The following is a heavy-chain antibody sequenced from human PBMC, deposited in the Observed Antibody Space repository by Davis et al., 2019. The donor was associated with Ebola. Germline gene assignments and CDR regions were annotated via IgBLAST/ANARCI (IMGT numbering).Heavy chain of an antibody. V-gene: IGHV3-48*02. CDR3: ARARGTSGWYGDNWFDP. Sequence: PGGSLRLSCAASGFTFSSYSMNWVRQAPRKGLEWVSYISSSTSTIYYADSVKGRVTISRDNAKNSLYLQMNSLRDEDTAVYYCARARGTSGWYGDNWFDPWGQGTLVTVSS. J-gene: IGHJ5*02. D-gene: IGHD6-19*01. CDR2: ISSSTSTI. CDR1: GFTFSSYS.